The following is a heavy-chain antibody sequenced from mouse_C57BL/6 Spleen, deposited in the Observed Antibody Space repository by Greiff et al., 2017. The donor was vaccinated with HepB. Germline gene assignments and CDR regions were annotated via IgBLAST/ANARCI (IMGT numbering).Heavy chain of an antibody. CDR3: ARSRITTVVAHWYFDV. J-gene: IGHJ1*03. Sequence: VQLKESGPELVKPGASVKISCKASGYSFTDYNMNWVKQSNGKSLEWIGVINPNYGTTSYNQKFKGKATLTVDQSSSTAYMQLNSLTSEDSAVYYCARSRITTVVAHWYFDVWGTGTTVTVSS. CDR1: GYSFTDYN. V-gene: IGHV1-39*01. CDR2: INPNYGTT. D-gene: IGHD1-1*01.